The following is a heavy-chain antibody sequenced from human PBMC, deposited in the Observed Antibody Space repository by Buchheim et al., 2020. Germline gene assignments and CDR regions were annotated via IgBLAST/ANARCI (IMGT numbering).Heavy chain of an antibody. V-gene: IGHV1-46*03. CDR1: GYTFTTYY. D-gene: IGHD2/OR15-2a*01. CDR2: INPNGDST. J-gene: IGHJ4*02. CDR3: ARSKILRSYFDY. Sequence: QVQLVQSGAEVKKPGASVKVSCTASGYTFTTYYLHWVRQAPGQGLDWMGIINPNGDSTSYTLKFQGRLTMTRHTSTSHVYMELSSLRSEDTAVYYCARSKILRSYFDYWGQGTL.